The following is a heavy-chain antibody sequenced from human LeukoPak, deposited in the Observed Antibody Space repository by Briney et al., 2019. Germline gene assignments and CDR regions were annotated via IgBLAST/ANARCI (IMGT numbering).Heavy chain of an antibody. J-gene: IGHJ5*02. D-gene: IGHD6-6*01. CDR3: ARATSTAAPRSPWFDP. Sequence: PSHTLSLTCTVAGPSISSYYWSSIRQPPGKGREWIGYIYTSGSTNYNPSLKSQFTISVDTSNNQFSLKLRSVTAADKAVYYCARATSTAAPRSPWFDPWGQGTLVTVSS. CDR2: IYTSGST. V-gene: IGHV4-4*09. CDR1: GPSISSYY.